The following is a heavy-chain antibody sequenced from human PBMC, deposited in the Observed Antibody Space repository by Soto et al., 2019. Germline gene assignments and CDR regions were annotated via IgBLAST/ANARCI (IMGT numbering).Heavy chain of an antibody. CDR1: GFTLSDYD. J-gene: IGHJ5*02. D-gene: IGHD7-27*01. Sequence: QVQLVESGGGLVKPGGSLRLSCAASGFTLSDYDMTWIRQAPGKGLEWVSYITTSGGTIYYADSVKGRFTISRDSTKNSLYLQMNSLRAEDTAVYYCARNGETFDPWGQGTLVTVSS. CDR2: ITTSGGTI. V-gene: IGHV3-11*01. CDR3: ARNGETFDP.